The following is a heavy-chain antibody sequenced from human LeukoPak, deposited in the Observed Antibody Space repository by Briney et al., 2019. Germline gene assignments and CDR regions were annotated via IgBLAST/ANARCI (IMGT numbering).Heavy chain of an antibody. CDR3: ARRRTTGTTGYFDF. Sequence: SETLSLTCTISRGSISTYFWSWIRQPPGKGLEWIGYISTSGSTNYNPSLKSRVTISVDTSKNQFSLNLSSVTAADTAVYYCARRRTTGTTGYFDFWGQGALVTVSS. CDR1: RGSISTYF. V-gene: IGHV4-4*09. D-gene: IGHD1-1*01. J-gene: IGHJ4*02. CDR2: ISTSGST.